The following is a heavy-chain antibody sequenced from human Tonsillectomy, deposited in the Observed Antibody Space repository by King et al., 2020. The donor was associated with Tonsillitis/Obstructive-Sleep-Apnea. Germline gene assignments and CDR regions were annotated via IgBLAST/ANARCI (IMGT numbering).Heavy chain of an antibody. Sequence: DVQLVESGGGLVKTGGSLRLSCGASGFSFTKGWMSWVRQAPGKGLEWVGRIKSKNDGGTTDYAAPVKDRFTISRDDSKNTLYLQMYSLKTEDTALYYCTTDGGIGPRPIFDIWGQGTMGPVSS. D-gene: IGHD3-3*01. V-gene: IGHV3-15*01. CDR3: TTDGGIGPRPIFDI. CDR1: GFSFTKGW. CDR2: IKSKNDGGTT. J-gene: IGHJ3*02.